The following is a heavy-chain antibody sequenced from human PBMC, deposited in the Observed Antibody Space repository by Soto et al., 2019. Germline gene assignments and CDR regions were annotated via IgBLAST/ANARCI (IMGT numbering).Heavy chain of an antibody. J-gene: IGHJ4*02. CDR1: GFSLSTSGVG. Sequence: QITLKESGPTLVKPTQTLTLTCTFSGFSLSTSGVGVGWIRQPPGKALEWLALIYWDDDKRYSPSLKSRLTITKDTSKNQVVLTMTNMDPVDKATYYCAYSRYTGSGVDYWGQGTLVTVSS. CDR2: IYWDDDK. CDR3: AYSRYTGSGVDY. D-gene: IGHD3-10*01. V-gene: IGHV2-5*02.